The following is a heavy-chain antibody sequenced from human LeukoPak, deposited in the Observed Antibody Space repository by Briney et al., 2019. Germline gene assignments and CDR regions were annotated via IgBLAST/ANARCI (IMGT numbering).Heavy chain of an antibody. Sequence: GASVTVSCKASGYTFTGYYMHWVRQAPGQGLEWMGWINPNSGGTNYAQKFQGWVTMTRDTSISTAYMELSRLRSDDTAVYYCARANTAMDVNFDYWGQGTLVTVSS. CDR1: GYTFTGYY. J-gene: IGHJ4*02. CDR3: ARANTAMDVNFDY. V-gene: IGHV1-2*04. D-gene: IGHD5-18*01. CDR2: INPNSGGT.